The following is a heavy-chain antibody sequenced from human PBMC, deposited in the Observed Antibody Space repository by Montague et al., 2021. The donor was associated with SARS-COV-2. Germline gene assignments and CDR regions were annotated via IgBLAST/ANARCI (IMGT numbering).Heavy chain of an antibody. J-gene: IGHJ3*01. V-gene: IGHV4-39*02. CDR2: IFTSGST. CDR1: GASINSNSYF. D-gene: IGHD3-22*01. Sequence: SETLSLTCTVSGASINSNSYFWGWIRQVPGKGLEWIGSIFTSGSTCYNPSLKTRASISTDTSGNGLSLQLTSVAATDTAMYFCARAGSYDSSGFLNYPFDVWGQGTMVTVSS. CDR3: ARAGSYDSSGFLNYPFDV.